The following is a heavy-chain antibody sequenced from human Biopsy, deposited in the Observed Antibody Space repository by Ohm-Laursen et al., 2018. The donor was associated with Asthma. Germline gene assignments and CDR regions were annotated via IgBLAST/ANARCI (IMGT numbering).Heavy chain of an antibody. CDR2: ISFDGSNK. CDR3: AKDVFPGWELRRGPDY. Sequence: SLRLSCSASGFTFSNYGMHWVRQAPGKGLDWVAVISFDGSNKNYTDSVKGRFTISRDNSRNTLHLQMNSLRAEDTAVYYYAKDVFPGWELRRGPDYWGQGTLVTVSS. D-gene: IGHD1-26*01. CDR1: GFTFSNYG. V-gene: IGHV3-30*18. J-gene: IGHJ4*02.